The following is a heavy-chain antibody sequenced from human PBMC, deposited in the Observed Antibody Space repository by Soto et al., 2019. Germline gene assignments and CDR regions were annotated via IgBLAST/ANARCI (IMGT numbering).Heavy chain of an antibody. D-gene: IGHD2-21*02. J-gene: IGHJ4*02. Sequence: EVQLVESGGDLVQPGGSLRLSCAASGFTFSAYAMNWVRQAPGKGLEWVSYISSSSSTIYYADSVKGRFTISRDYAKNSVYLQMSSLRDEDTAVYYCAREDCGGDCFLDYWDQGTLVTVSS. V-gene: IGHV3-48*02. CDR1: GFTFSAYA. CDR3: AREDCGGDCFLDY. CDR2: ISSSSSTI.